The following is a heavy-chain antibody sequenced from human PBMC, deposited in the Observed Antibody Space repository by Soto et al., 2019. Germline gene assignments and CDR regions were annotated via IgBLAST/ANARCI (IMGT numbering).Heavy chain of an antibody. Sequence: QAQLQESGPGLVKPSETLSLTCTVSGGSISSYFWSWIRQPPGKGLEWIGHISDSGNTNYNPPLRSRVIISVDPSKNPLSLKLGSVTAADTAVYYCARHYRTGWYGFDYWGQGTLVTVSS. V-gene: IGHV4-59*08. CDR3: ARHYRTGWYGFDY. CDR2: ISDSGNT. D-gene: IGHD6-19*01. J-gene: IGHJ4*02. CDR1: GGSISSYF.